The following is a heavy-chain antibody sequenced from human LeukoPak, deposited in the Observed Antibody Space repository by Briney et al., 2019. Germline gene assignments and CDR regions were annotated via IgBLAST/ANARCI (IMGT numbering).Heavy chain of an antibody. V-gene: IGHV3-23*01. D-gene: IGHD2-21*02. J-gene: IGHJ3*02. CDR3: ARVAVTSSSDAFDI. Sequence: GGSLRLSCAASGFTFSSYAMSWVRQAPGKGLEWVSAISGSGGSTYYADSVKGTFTISRDRSKNTIYVQMNNLRVEDTGVYYCARVAVTSSSDAFDIWGQGTMVTVSS. CDR2: ISGSGGST. CDR1: GFTFSSYA.